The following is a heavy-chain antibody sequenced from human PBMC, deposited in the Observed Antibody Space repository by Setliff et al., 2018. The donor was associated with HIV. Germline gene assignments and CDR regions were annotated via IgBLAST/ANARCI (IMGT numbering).Heavy chain of an antibody. D-gene: IGHD2-15*01. Sequence: PSETLSLTCAVSGYSISSGYYWGWIRQPPGKGLEGIGSISHSGSTYYNPSLKSRVTISVDTSKNQFSLKLSSVTAADTAVYYCASGLCNGGSCYTYVFDYWGQGTLVTVSS. CDR2: ISHSGST. CDR1: GYSISSGYY. J-gene: IGHJ4*02. CDR3: ASGLCNGGSCYTYVFDY. V-gene: IGHV4-38-2*01.